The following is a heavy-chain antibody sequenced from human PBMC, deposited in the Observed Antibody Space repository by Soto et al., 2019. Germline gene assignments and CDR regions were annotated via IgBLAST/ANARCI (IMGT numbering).Heavy chain of an antibody. Sequence: SDTLSLTCTVSGGSISSGGYYWILIRQHPGKGLEWIGYISYSGSTYYNPSLKTRVTILVDASENHFSLKLTSVTAADAAVYYCARRKPNYYGMDIWGQGTTVTVSS. V-gene: IGHV4-31*03. CDR2: ISYSGST. CDR1: GGSISSGGYY. CDR3: ARRKPNYYGMDI. J-gene: IGHJ6*02.